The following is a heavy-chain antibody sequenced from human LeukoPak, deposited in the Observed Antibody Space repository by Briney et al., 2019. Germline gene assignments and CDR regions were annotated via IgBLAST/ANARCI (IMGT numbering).Heavy chain of an antibody. CDR2: ISYDGSNI. CDR3: AREMATTETIDY. Sequence: GGSLRLSCAASGFDFNNYVMHWVRQAPGKGLEWVAVISYDGSNIYYSDSVKGRFTISRDNSKNTVYVQMSSLRPEDTAVYYCAREMATTETIDYWGQGTLVTVSS. CDR1: GFDFNNYV. V-gene: IGHV3-30*04. J-gene: IGHJ4*02. D-gene: IGHD5-24*01.